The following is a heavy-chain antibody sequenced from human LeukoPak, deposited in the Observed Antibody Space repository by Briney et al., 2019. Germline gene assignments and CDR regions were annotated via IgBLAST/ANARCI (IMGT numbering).Heavy chain of an antibody. CDR2: IYHSGST. CDR3: AREALEYYFDY. V-gene: IGHV4-4*02. D-gene: IGHD5-24*01. Sequence: PSETLSLTCAVSGGSISNENWWGWVRRPPGKGLEWIGEIYHSGSTNYIPSLKSRVTISVDKSKNQFSLKLSSVTAADTAVYYCAREALEYYFDYWGQGTLVTVSS. J-gene: IGHJ4*02. CDR1: GGSISNENW.